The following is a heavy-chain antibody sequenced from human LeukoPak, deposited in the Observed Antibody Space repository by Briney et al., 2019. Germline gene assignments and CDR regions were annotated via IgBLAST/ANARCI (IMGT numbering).Heavy chain of an antibody. CDR2: IIPMSDTA. Sequence: AASVKVSCKASGDTFSSYAISWVRQAPGQGLEWMGGIIPMSDTANYPQKFRGRLTITADIPPSTVYIELSSLRSEDTAVYYCAREDDTGRYMGDDAFDIWGQGTMVTVSS. CDR3: AREDDTGRYMGDDAFDI. J-gene: IGHJ3*02. D-gene: IGHD1-26*01. V-gene: IGHV1-69*06. CDR1: GDTFSSYA.